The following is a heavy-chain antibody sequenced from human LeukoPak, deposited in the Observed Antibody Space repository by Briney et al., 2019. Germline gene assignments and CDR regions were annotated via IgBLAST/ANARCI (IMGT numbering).Heavy chain of an antibody. J-gene: IGHJ4*02. V-gene: IGHV3-23*01. Sequence: GGSLRLSCAASGFTFSSYAMHWVRQAPGKGLEWVSAISGSGGSTYYADSVKGRFTISRDNAKNTLYLQMNSLRAEDTAVYYCASCRGYYYDSSGYYYWDYWGQGTLVTVSS. CDR3: ASCRGYYYDSSGYYYWDY. CDR1: GFTFSSYA. D-gene: IGHD3-22*01. CDR2: ISGSGGST.